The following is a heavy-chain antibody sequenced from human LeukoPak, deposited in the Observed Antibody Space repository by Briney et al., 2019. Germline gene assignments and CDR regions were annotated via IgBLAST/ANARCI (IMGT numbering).Heavy chain of an antibody. Sequence: ETLSLTCAVYGASFSYDYWSWIRQAPGKGLEWVSTISGSGGSTYYADSVKGRFTISRDNSKNTLYLQMNSLRAEDTAVYYCAKESPHFDYWGQGTLVTVSS. J-gene: IGHJ4*02. CDR1: GASFSYDY. CDR2: ISGSGGST. CDR3: AKESPHFDY. V-gene: IGHV3-23*01.